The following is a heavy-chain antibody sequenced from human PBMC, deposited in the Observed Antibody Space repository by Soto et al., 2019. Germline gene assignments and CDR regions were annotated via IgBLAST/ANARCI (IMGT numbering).Heavy chain of an antibody. J-gene: IGHJ4*02. V-gene: IGHV3-74*01. Sequence: EVQLVESGGGLVQPGGSLRLSCAVSGFTFSSFWMHWVRQAPGEGLVWVSRINTDGSSTSYADSVKRRFTISRDNAKNTLYLHMNSLRVEDTAMYYCAKRGVDTFGLSYWGQGTLVTVSS. CDR1: GFTFSSFW. D-gene: IGHD3-10*01. CDR2: INTDGSST. CDR3: AKRGVDTFGLSY.